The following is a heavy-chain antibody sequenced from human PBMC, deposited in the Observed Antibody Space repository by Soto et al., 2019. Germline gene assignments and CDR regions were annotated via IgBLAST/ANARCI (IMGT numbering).Heavy chain of an antibody. D-gene: IGHD2-8*01. CDR3: ARHYCPDVCGDYYYYMDV. Sequence: QVQLQESGPGLVKPSETLSLTCTVSGGSISSYYWSWIRQPPGKGLEWIGYIYYSGSTNYNPSLKSRVTISVDTSKNQFSLKLSSVTAADTAVYYCARHYCPDVCGDYYYYMDVWGKGTTVTVSS. CDR1: GGSISSYY. V-gene: IGHV4-59*08. J-gene: IGHJ6*03. CDR2: IYYSGST.